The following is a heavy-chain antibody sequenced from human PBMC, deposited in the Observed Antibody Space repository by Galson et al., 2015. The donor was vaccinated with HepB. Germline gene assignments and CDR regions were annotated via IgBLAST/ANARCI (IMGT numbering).Heavy chain of an antibody. CDR2: IYWDDDK. V-gene: IGHV2-5*02. CDR1: GFSLRTSGVG. Sequence: PALVKPTQTLTLTCTFSGFSLRTSGVGVGWIRQPPGKALEWLALIYWDDDKRYSPSLKSRLTITKDTSKNQVVLTMTNMDPVDTATYYCAHASYARPFDYWGQGTLVTVSS. CDR3: AHASYARPFDY. D-gene: IGHD2-2*01. J-gene: IGHJ4*02.